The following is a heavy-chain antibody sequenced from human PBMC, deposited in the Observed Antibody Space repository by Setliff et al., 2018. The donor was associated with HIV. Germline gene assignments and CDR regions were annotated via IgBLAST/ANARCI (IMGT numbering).Heavy chain of an antibody. Sequence: PSETLSLTCNISGVSIPTNYWNWIRQPAGKGLEWIGRIYTTGGTNYNPSLKSRVTISVDTSKNQFSLKLSSVTAADTAVYYCARGRGYYDSSGYLALDAFDIWGQGTMVTVSS. J-gene: IGHJ3*02. V-gene: IGHV4-4*07. CDR2: IYTTGGT. D-gene: IGHD3-22*01. CDR3: ARGRGYYDSSGYLALDAFDI. CDR1: GVSIPTNY.